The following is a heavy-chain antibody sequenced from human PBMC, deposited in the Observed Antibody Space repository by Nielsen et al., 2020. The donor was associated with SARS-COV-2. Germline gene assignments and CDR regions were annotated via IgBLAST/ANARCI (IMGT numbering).Heavy chain of an antibody. CDR2: IIPIFGTA. J-gene: IGHJ4*02. CDR1: GGTFSSYA. V-gene: IGHV1-69*05. Sequence: SVKVSCKASGGTFSSYAISWVRQPPGQGLEWMGGIIPIFGTANYAQKFQGRVTMTRDTSTSTVYMELSSLRSEDTAVYYCAREGLVVVVVAAPLDYWGQGTLVTVSS. CDR3: AREGLVVVVVAAPLDY. D-gene: IGHD2-15*01.